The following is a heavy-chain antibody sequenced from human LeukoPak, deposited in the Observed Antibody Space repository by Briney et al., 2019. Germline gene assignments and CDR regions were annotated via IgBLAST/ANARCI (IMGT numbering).Heavy chain of an antibody. V-gene: IGHV3-7*01. CDR3: ARVLDLLGYCSGGSSYNYCYYAMDV. CDR2: IKEDGSEK. CDR1: GFTVSSNY. D-gene: IGHD2-15*01. Sequence: GGSLRLSCAASGFTVSSNYMSWVRQAPGKGLEWVANIKEDGSEKYYVDSVKGRFTISRDHVKNSLYLQMNSLRAEDTAVYYCARVLDLLGYCSGGSSYNYCYYAMDVWGQGTTVTVSS. J-gene: IGHJ6*02.